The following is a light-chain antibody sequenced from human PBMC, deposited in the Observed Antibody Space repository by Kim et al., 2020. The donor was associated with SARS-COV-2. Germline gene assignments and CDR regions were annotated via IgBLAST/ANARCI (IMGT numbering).Light chain of an antibody. CDR1: QTVSFN. V-gene: IGKV3-15*01. CDR2: GAS. J-gene: IGKJ1*01. CDR3: QQYKNWPQT. Sequence: EIVMTQSPATLSVSPGERATLYCRASQTVSFNLAWYQQKPGQAPRLLIYGASTRAAGIPARFSGSGSGTEFTLSVSSLQSEDFAVYYCQQYKNWPQTFGQGTKVEIK.